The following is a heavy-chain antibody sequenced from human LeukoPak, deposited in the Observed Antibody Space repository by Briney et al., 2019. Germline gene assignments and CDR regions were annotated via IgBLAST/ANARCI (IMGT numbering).Heavy chain of an antibody. D-gene: IGHD3-10*01. Sequence: VASVKVSCKASGGTFSSYAISWVRQAPGQGLEWMGRIIPILGIANYAQKFQGRVTITADKSTSTAYMELSSLRSEDTAVYYCARLPRALGMYYPLEHWGQGTLVTVSS. V-gene: IGHV1-69*04. CDR3: ARLPRALGMYYPLEH. CDR2: IIPILGIA. CDR1: GGTFSSYA. J-gene: IGHJ1*01.